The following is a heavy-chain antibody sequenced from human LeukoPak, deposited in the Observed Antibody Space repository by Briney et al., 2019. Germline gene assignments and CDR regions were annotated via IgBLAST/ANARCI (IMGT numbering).Heavy chain of an antibody. CDR3: AREGSGAAPVGYYYYGMDV. Sequence: GSLRLSCAASGFTVSSNYMSWVRQAPGKGLEWVSVIYSGGSTYYADSVKGRFTISRDNSKNTLYLQMNSLRAEDTAVYYCAREGSGAAPVGYYYYGMDVWGQGTTVTVSS. J-gene: IGHJ6*02. V-gene: IGHV3-53*01. D-gene: IGHD1-26*01. CDR1: GFTVSSNY. CDR2: IYSGGST.